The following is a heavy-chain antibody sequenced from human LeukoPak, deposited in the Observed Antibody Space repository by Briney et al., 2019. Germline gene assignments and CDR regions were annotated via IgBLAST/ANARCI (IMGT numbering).Heavy chain of an antibody. V-gene: IGHV3-21*01. D-gene: IGHD6-19*01. Sequence: GSLRLSCAASGFTFSSYSMNWVRQAPGKGLEWVSSISSSSSYIYYADSVKGRFTISRDNAKNSLYLQMNSLRAEDTAVYYCARALDSGWYYYYYGMDVWGQGTTVTVSS. CDR1: GFTFSSYS. CDR3: ARALDSGWYYYYYGMDV. CDR2: ISSSSSYI. J-gene: IGHJ6*02.